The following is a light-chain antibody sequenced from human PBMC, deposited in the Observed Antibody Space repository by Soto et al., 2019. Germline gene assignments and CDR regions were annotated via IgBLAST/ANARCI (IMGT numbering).Light chain of an antibody. V-gene: IGLV2-8*01. CDR2: GVN. J-gene: IGLJ2*01. CDR1: SSDIGAYNF. CDR3: SSYAGSNNYVV. Sequence: QSVLTQPPSASGSPGQSVSISCTGTSSDIGAYNFVSWYQQHPGKAPRLMIYGVNKRPSGVPDRFSGSKSGNTASLTVYGLQGEDEADYDCSSYAGSNNYVVFGGGTKVTVL.